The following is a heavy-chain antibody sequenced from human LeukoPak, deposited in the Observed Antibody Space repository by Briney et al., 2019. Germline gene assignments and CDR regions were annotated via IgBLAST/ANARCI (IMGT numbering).Heavy chain of an antibody. Sequence: GGSLRLSCAASGFTVSDYPMSWVRQAPGKGLEWVSAISGSGSYTDYADSVKGRFTISKDNSKNTLYMRMSSLRAEDTALYYCAKRRYDSSGHFDSWGQGTLVTVSS. V-gene: IGHV3-23*01. CDR3: AKRRYDSSGHFDS. D-gene: IGHD3-22*01. J-gene: IGHJ4*02. CDR1: GFTVSDYP. CDR2: ISGSGSYT.